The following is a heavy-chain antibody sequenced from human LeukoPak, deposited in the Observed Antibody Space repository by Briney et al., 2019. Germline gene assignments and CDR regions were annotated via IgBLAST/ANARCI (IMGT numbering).Heavy chain of an antibody. CDR3: ARVTSPTGGMGMDV. CDR2: IYYSWST. CDR1: GGSISSGGYY. D-gene: IGHD2-8*02. Sequence: PSETLSLTCTVSGGSISSGGYYWSWIRQHPGKGLEWIGYIYYSWSTYYNPSLKSRVTISVDTSKNQFSLKLSSVTAADTAVYYCARVTSPTGGMGMDVWGQGTTVTVSS. V-gene: IGHV4-31*03. J-gene: IGHJ6*02.